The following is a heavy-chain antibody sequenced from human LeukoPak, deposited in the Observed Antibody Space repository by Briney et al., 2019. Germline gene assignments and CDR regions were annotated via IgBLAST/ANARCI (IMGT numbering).Heavy chain of an antibody. Sequence: GGSLRLSCAAPGFTFSSYWMTWGRQAPGKGVEWVSKINGGGSIENYVHSVRGRFSTFRDSAKDARYLQMNSLRVDDTAMYDCARDPIVGDTGGGDYWGQGTLVTVSS. CDR3: ARDPIVGDTGGGDY. CDR1: GFTFSSYW. J-gene: IGHJ4*02. D-gene: IGHD1-26*01. V-gene: IGHV3-7*01. CDR2: INGGGSIE.